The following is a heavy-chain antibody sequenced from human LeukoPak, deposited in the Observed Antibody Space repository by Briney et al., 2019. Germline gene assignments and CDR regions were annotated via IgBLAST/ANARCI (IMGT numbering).Heavy chain of an antibody. D-gene: IGHD6-25*01. CDR3: AREGSGPLNDAFDI. CDR1: GFTFSSHW. CDR2: IWYDGSNK. J-gene: IGHJ3*02. V-gene: IGHV3-33*08. Sequence: SGGSLRLSCGASGFTFSSHWMSWVRQAPGKGLEWVAVIWYDGSNKCYADSVKGRFTISRDNSKNTLYLQMNSLRAEDTAVYYCAREGSGPLNDAFDIWGQGTMVTVSS.